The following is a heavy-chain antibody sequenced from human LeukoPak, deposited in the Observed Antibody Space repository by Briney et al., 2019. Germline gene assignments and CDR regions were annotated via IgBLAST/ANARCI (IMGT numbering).Heavy chain of an antibody. CDR2: ITGSSSHI. CDR3: ATTHDYHRGFDN. CDR1: GFTFTNWT. D-gene: IGHD4-11*01. V-gene: IGHV3-21*01. Sequence: GGSLRLSCAASGFTFTNWTMNWVRQAPGKGLEWVSVITGSSSHIFYADSVKGRFTISRDNAKNSLYLQMNSLRAEDTALYYCATTHDYHRGFDNWGQGTLVTVSS. J-gene: IGHJ4*02.